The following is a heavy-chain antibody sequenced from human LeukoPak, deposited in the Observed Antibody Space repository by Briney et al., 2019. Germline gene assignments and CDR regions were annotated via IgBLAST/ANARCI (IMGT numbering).Heavy chain of an antibody. V-gene: IGHV1-24*01. CDR3: ATAPVGYCSGGSCFEDY. J-gene: IGHJ4*02. CDR1: GFTLTELS. Sequence: GASVKVSCKVSGFTLTELSMHWVRQAPGKGLEWMGGFDPEDGETIYAQKFQGRVTMTEDTSTDTAYMELSSLRSEDTAVYYCATAPVGYCSGGSCFEDYWGQGTLVTVSS. CDR2: FDPEDGET. D-gene: IGHD2-15*01.